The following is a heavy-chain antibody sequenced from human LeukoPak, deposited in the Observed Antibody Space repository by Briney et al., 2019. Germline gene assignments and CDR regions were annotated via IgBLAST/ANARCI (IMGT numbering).Heavy chain of an antibody. D-gene: IGHD1-26*01. Sequence: SSVKVSCKASAGTFRSYAIIWVRQAPGQGLEWMGRIIPIFGIANYAQKFQGRVTITADKSTSTAYMELSSLRSEDTAVYYCARDVVGELLDYWGQGTLVTVSS. V-gene: IGHV1-69*04. J-gene: IGHJ4*02. CDR2: IIPIFGIA. CDR3: ARDVVGELLDY. CDR1: AGTFRSYA.